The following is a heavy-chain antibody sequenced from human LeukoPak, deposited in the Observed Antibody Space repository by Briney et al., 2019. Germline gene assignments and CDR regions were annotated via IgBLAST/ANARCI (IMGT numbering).Heavy chain of an antibody. D-gene: IGHD5-18*01. CDR1: GFTFSYYY. Sequence: GGSLRLSCAASGFTFSYYYMSGVRQAPGKGLEWVGFIRSKTYGGTPEYAASVEGRFTISRDDSKSIAYLQMNSLKTEDTAVYYCARARGYSYGYIDYWGQGILVTVSS. J-gene: IGHJ4*02. CDR3: ARARGYSYGYIDY. CDR2: IRSKTYGGTP. V-gene: IGHV3-22*01.